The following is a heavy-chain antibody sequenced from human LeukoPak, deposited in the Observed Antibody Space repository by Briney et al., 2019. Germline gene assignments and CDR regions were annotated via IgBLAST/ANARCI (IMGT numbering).Heavy chain of an antibody. CDR1: GGSISSSNW. CDR3: ARLSSIVVVIPPYWYFDL. Sequence: SETLSLTCAVSGGSISSSNWWSWVRQPPGKGLEWIGEIYHSGSTNCNPSLKSRVTISVDKSKNQFSLKLSSVTAADTAVYYCARLSSIVVVIPPYWYFDLWGRGTLVTVSS. D-gene: IGHD3-22*01. V-gene: IGHV4-4*02. J-gene: IGHJ2*01. CDR2: IYHSGST.